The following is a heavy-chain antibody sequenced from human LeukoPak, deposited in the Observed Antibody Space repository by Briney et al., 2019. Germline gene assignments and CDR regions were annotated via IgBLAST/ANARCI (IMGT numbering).Heavy chain of an antibody. D-gene: IGHD5-12*01. CDR3: ASAAYSGAY. J-gene: IGHJ4*02. CDR2: IIPIFGTT. CDR1: GGTFSSYA. V-gene: IGHV1-69*13. Sequence: ASVKVSCKASGGTFSSYAISWVRQAPGQGLEWMGGIIPIFGTTNYAQKFQGRVTITADESTSTAYMELISLRSEDTAVYYYASAAYSGAYWGQGTLVTVSS.